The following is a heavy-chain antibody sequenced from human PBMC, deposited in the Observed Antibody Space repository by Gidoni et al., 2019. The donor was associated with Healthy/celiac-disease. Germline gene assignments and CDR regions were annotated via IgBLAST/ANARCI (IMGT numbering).Heavy chain of an antibody. V-gene: IGHV3-30*18. J-gene: IGHJ6*02. D-gene: IGHD3-3*01. Sequence: QVQLVESGGGVVQPGRSLRLSCAASGFTFSSYGLHWVRQAPGKGLEWVAVIAYDGSNKYYADSVKGRFTISRDNSKNTLYLQMNSLRAEDTAVYYCAKDYDFWSGSAPYYYYYGMDVWGQGTTVTVSS. CDR2: IAYDGSNK. CDR3: AKDYDFWSGSAPYYYYYGMDV. CDR1: GFTFSSYG.